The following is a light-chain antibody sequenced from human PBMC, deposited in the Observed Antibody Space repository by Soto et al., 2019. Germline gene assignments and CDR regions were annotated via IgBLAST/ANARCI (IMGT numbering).Light chain of an antibody. Sequence: QSVLTQPPSVSAAPGRKVTISCSGSSSNIGNNYVSWYQQLPGTAPKLLIYDNNKRPSGIPDRFSGSKSGTSATLGITGLQTGDEDDYYCGTWDSSLSVVVFGGGTKPTVL. CDR2: DNN. CDR1: SSNIGNNY. V-gene: IGLV1-51*01. J-gene: IGLJ2*01. CDR3: GTWDSSLSVVV.